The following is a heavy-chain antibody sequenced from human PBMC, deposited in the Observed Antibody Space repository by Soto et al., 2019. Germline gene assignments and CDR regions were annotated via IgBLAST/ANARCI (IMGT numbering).Heavy chain of an antibody. Sequence: GESLKISCAASGFTFSSYAMSWVRQAPGKGLEWVSAISGSGGSTYYADSVKGRFTISRDNSRNRLYLKMNSQMAEDTAVYYCAKDPGYCSGGSCSYFDYWGQGTLVTVSS. D-gene: IGHD2-15*01. CDR2: ISGSGGST. CDR3: AKDPGYCSGGSCSYFDY. V-gene: IGHV3-23*01. CDR1: GFTFSSYA. J-gene: IGHJ4*02.